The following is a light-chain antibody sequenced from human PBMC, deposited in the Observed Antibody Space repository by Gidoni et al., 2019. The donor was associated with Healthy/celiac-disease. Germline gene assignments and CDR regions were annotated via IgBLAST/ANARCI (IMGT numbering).Light chain of an antibody. CDR3: QQYGSSPTYT. CDR1: QSVSSSY. Sequence: IVLTQSPGTLSLSPGERATLSCRASQSVSSSYLAWYQQKPGKAPRLLIYGASSRATGIPDMFSGSGSGTDFTLTISRLEPEDFAVYYCQQYGSSPTYTFGQXTKLEIK. J-gene: IGKJ2*01. V-gene: IGKV3-20*01. CDR2: GAS.